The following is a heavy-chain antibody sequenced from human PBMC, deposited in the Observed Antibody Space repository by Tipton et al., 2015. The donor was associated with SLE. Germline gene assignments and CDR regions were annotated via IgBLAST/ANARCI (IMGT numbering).Heavy chain of an antibody. J-gene: IGHJ4*02. V-gene: IGHV4-59*11. CDR2: IYYSGST. D-gene: IGHD5-24*01. Sequence: TLSLTCTVSGGSISSHYWSWIRQPPGKGLEWIGYIYYSGSTNYNPSLKSRVTISVDTSKNQFSLKLSSVTAADTAVYYCARGVEMASGFDYWGQGTLVTVSS. CDR1: GGSISSHY. CDR3: ARGVEMASGFDY.